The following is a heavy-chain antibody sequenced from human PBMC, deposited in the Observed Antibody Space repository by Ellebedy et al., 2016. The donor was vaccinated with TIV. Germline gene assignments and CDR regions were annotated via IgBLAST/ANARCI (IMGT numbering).Heavy chain of an antibody. J-gene: IGHJ6*03. V-gene: IGHV1-8*01. Sequence: ASVKVSCXASGYTFASHDINWVRQTTGQGLEWMGWMNPNSGNTGYGEKFQGRLTMTRNNSISTAYMELSTLRSEDTAVYYCARKLRLVERRNIPGGGWHYMDVWGKGTTVTVTS. CDR2: MNPNSGNT. CDR1: GYTFASHD. CDR3: ARKLRLVERRNIPGGGWHYMDV. D-gene: IGHD3-3*01.